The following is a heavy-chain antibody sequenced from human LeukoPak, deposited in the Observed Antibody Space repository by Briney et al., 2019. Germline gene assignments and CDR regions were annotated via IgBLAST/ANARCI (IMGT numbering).Heavy chain of an antibody. D-gene: IGHD3-22*01. CDR1: GYTFTGYY. V-gene: IGHV1-2*02. CDR2: INPNSGGT. J-gene: IGHJ6*02. Sequence: GASVKVSCKASGYTFTGYYIHWVRQAPGQGLEWMGWINPNSGGTNYAQKFQGRVTMTRDTSISTDYMELSRLRSDDTAVYYCARDLGYYYDSSGYSYYYGMDVWGQGTTVTVSS. CDR3: ARDLGYYYDSSGYSYYYGMDV.